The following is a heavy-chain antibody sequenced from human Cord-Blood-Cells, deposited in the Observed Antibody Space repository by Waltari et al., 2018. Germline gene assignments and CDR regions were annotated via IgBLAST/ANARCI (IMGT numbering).Heavy chain of an antibody. CDR3: ARHEGMWFDP. Sequence: QLQLQESGPGLVKPSATLSLTCTVSGGSISSSSYYWGWIRQPPGKGLEWIGSIYYSGSTYYNPSLKSRVTISVDTSKNQFSLKLSSVTAADTAVYYCARHEGMWFDPWGQGTLVTVSS. D-gene: IGHD3-10*01. CDR2: IYYSGST. V-gene: IGHV4-39*01. CDR1: GGSISSSSYY. J-gene: IGHJ5*02.